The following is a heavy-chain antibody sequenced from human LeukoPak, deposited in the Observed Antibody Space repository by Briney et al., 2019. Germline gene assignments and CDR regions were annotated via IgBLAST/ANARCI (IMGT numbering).Heavy chain of an antibody. CDR3: ARSLYYYDSSGYYYDAFDM. Sequence: GESLKISCKGSGYSFTSYWIGGVRQMPGKGLEWMGIIYPGDSDTRYSPSFQGQVTISAAKSISTAYLQWSSLKASDTAMYYCARSLYYYDSSGYYYDAFDMWGQGTMVTVSS. J-gene: IGHJ3*02. V-gene: IGHV5-51*01. D-gene: IGHD3-22*01. CDR1: GYSFTSYW. CDR2: IYPGDSDT.